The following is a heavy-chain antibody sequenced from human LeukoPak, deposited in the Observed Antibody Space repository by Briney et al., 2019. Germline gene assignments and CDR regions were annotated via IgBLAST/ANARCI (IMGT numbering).Heavy chain of an antibody. D-gene: IGHD5-24*01. CDR3: ARSSRDGYNSQAGGFDY. J-gene: IGHJ4*02. Sequence: ASVKVSCKASGYTFTSYGISWVRQAPGQGLEWMGWISAYNGNTNYAQKFQGRVTITADESTSTAYMELSSLRSEDTAVYYCARSSRDGYNSQAGGFDYWGQGTLVTVSS. V-gene: IGHV1-18*01. CDR1: GYTFTSYG. CDR2: ISAYNGNT.